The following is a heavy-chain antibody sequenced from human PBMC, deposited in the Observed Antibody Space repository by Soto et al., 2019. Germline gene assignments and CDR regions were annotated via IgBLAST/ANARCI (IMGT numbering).Heavy chain of an antibody. Sequence: GGSLRLSCAASGFTFDDYAMHWVRQAPGKGLEWVSGISWNSGSIGYADSVKGRFTISRDNAKNSLYLQMNSLRAEDTALYYCAKESAGGHFDYWGRGTLVTVSS. V-gene: IGHV3-9*01. CDR2: ISWNSGSI. CDR3: AKESAGGHFDY. D-gene: IGHD3-16*01. CDR1: GFTFDDYA. J-gene: IGHJ4*02.